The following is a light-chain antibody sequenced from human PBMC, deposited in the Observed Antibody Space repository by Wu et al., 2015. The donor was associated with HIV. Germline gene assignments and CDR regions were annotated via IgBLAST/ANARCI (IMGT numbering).Light chain of an antibody. J-gene: IGKJ5*01. V-gene: IGKV3-20*01. CDR3: QQYESSIT. Sequence: ENVLTQSPGTPSLSPGERATLSCRASQSVTNNYFAWFQQKPGQAPRLLIYSASSRATGIPDRFSGSGSGTDFTLTITRLEPEDFAVYYCQQYESSITFGQGTRLDIK. CDR1: QSVTNNY. CDR2: SAS.